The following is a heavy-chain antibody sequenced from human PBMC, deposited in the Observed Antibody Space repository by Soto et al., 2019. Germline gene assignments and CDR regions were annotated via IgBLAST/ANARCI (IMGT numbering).Heavy chain of an antibody. V-gene: IGHV5-51*01. CDR3: ARLGGYCSITKCYGGGDY. CDR1: GYSFTSYW. J-gene: IGHJ4*02. D-gene: IGHD2-2*01. Sequence: GESLKISCKGSGYSFTSYWIGWVRQMPGKGLEWMGIIYPDDSDTRYSPSFQGQVTISADKSISTAYLQWSSLKASDTAMYYCARLGGYCSITKCYGGGDYWGQGTLVTVSS. CDR2: IYPDDSDT.